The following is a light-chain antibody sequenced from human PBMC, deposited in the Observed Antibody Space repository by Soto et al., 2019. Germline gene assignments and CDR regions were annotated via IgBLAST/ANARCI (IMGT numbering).Light chain of an antibody. Sequence: DIQMTQSPSTLSASVGDRVTITCRASQSISSWLAWYQQKPGKAPKLLIYDASSLESGVPSRFSGSGSGTEFTLAISGLQPDYFSNYYCRHGTFGQGTKVEIK. CDR1: QSISSW. CDR3: RHGT. CDR2: DAS. V-gene: IGKV1-5*01. J-gene: IGKJ1*01.